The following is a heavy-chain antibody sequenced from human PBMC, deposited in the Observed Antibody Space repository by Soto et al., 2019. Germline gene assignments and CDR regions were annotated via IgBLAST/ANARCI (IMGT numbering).Heavy chain of an antibody. V-gene: IGHV1-18*01. Sequence: AASVKVSCKASGYIFTSYGVSWVRQAPGQGLEWMGWVSGYNGDTNYAQKLQGRVTMTTDTSTNTAHMELRSLRSDDTAVYYCARGPRLPTGSVSFGDLSTYYYGMDVWGQGTTVTVSS. CDR2: VSGYNGDT. CDR1: GYIFTSYG. D-gene: IGHD3-10*01. J-gene: IGHJ6*02. CDR3: ARGPRLPTGSVSFGDLSTYYYGMDV.